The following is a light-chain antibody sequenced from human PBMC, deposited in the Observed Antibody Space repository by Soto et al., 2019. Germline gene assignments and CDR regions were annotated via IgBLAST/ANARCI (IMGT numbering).Light chain of an antibody. CDR2: DVS. CDR1: SDVGAYRY. J-gene: IGLJ2*01. CDR3: SSYTGGNARVV. V-gene: IGLV2-14*01. Sequence: QSALTQPASVSGSPGQSITISCTGSDVGAYRYVSWYQQHPGKAPRLMIYDVSNRPSGVSDRFSASKSGNTASLPISGLQPEDEAYFFCSSYTGGNARVVFGGGTKVTVL.